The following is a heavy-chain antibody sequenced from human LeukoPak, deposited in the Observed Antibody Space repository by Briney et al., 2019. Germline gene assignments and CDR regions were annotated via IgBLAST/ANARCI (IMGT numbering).Heavy chain of an antibody. CDR1: SYTFTRYG. CDR2: ISGYNGNT. V-gene: IGHV1-18*01. J-gene: IGHJ3*02. CDR3: ARVGATADAFDI. Sequence: GASVKVSCKASSYTFTRYGISWVRQAPGQGLEWMGWISGYNGNTNYAQKFQGRVSMTADTSTSTAYMELRSLRSDDTAVYYCARVGATADAFDIWGQGTLVTVSS. D-gene: IGHD1-26*01.